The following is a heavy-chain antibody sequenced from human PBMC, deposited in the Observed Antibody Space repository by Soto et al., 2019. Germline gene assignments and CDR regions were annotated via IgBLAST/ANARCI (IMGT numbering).Heavy chain of an antibody. CDR1: GYTFTGYF. J-gene: IGHJ5*02. V-gene: IGHV1-2*02. Sequence: QVQLEQSGAEVKKPGASVKVSCKASGYTFTGYFMHWVRQAPGQGLEWMGWINPNSGATKYAQKFQGRVTLSRETSISTAYMELSGLRSDDTAVYYCARGGGTILAPLPWGQGTLVTVSS. D-gene: IGHD3-3*01. CDR2: INPNSGAT. CDR3: ARGGGTILAPLP.